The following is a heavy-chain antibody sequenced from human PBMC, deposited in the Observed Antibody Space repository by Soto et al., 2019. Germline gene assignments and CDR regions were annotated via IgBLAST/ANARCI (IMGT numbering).Heavy chain of an antibody. Sequence: QVQLQESGPGVVKPSETLSLTCTVSGGSIRNYYCNWLRQPPGKGLEWIGYIYHSGRSNYNPSLNSRVTMSVDTSTNQFSLAVTSVTAADTAVYYYATSYSTSSSPDYWGQGTLVTVSS. D-gene: IGHD2-8*01. CDR2: IYHSGRS. CDR1: GGSIRNYY. V-gene: IGHV4-59*01. J-gene: IGHJ4*02. CDR3: ATSYSTSSSPDY.